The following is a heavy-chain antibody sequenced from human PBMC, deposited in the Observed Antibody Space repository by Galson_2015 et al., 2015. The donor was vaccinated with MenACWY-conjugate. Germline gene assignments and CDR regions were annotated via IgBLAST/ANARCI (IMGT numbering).Heavy chain of an antibody. CDR3: AVYCSSTRCYGASGGY. D-gene: IGHD2-2*01. CDR1: GFTFSSYW. J-gene: IGHJ4*02. V-gene: IGHV3-74*01. Sequence: SLRLSCAASGFTFSSYWMHWVRQAPGKGLVWVSLINSDGSSTSYAASVKGRFTISRDNAKNTLYLQMNSLRAEDTAVYYCAVYCSSTRCYGASGGYWGQGTLVTVSS. CDR2: INSDGSST.